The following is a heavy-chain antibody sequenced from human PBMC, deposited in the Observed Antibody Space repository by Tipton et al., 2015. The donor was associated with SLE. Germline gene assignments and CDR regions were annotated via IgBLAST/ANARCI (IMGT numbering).Heavy chain of an antibody. V-gene: IGHV3-74*01. J-gene: IGHJ3*02. Sequence: SLRLSCAASGFTFSSSWMHWVRQVPGKGLVWVSRINTDGTTTNYAASVRGRFTISRDNAQNTLYLQMNSLRAEDTAVYYCARRNSESGAFDMWGQGTLVTVSS. CDR2: INTDGTTT. CDR1: GFTFSSSW. D-gene: IGHD3-10*01. CDR3: ARRNSESGAFDM.